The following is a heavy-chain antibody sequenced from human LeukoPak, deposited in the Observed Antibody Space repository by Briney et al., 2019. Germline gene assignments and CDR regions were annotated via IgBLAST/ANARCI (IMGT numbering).Heavy chain of an antibody. J-gene: IGHJ5*02. CDR3: AREREYCSGGSCRRWFDP. V-gene: IGHV4-59*01. CDR1: GGSITSYY. D-gene: IGHD2-15*01. Sequence: ETLSLTCTVSGGSITSYYWNWIRQPPGKGLEWIGYIYYSGSTNFNPSLKSRVTISVDTSKNHFSLKLSSVTAADTAVYYCAREREYCSGGSCRRWFDPWGQGTLVAVSS. CDR2: IYYSGST.